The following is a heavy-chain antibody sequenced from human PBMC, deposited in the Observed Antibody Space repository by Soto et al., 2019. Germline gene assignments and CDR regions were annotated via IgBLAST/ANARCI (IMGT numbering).Heavy chain of an antibody. D-gene: IGHD3-10*01. V-gene: IGHV3-33*01. CDR2: ILNDGSNR. CDR1: EFTFSNYG. J-gene: IGHJ6*02. Sequence: QVQLVESGGGVVQPGRSLRLSCAASEFTFSNYGMHWVRQAPGKGLEWVAVILNDGSNRYHADSVKDRFTISRDNSKNTLYLQMNSLRAVDTAVYYCARDDEYSGNGMDVWGQGTTVTVS. CDR3: ARDDEYSGNGMDV.